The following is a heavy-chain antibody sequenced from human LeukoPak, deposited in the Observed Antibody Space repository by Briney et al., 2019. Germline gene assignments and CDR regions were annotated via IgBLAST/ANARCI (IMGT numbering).Heavy chain of an antibody. CDR3: ARSTGIAVFDY. V-gene: IGHV5-10-1*01. CDR2: IDPSDSYT. J-gene: IGHJ4*02. D-gene: IGHD6-13*01. Sequence: GESLKISCKGSGYSFTSYCISWVRQMPGKGLEWMGRIDPSDSYTNYSPSFQGHVTISADKSVSTAYLQWSSLKASDTAMYYCARSTGIAVFDYWGQGTLVTVSS. CDR1: GYSFTSYC.